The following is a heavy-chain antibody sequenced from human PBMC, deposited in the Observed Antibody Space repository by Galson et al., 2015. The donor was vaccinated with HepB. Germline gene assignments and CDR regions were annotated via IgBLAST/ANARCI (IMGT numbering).Heavy chain of an antibody. CDR3: ARDNAPLPLSAAMYPREEYYYYGMDV. Sequence: SLRLSCAASGFTFSSYSMNWVRQAPGKGLEWVSSISSSSSYIYYADSVKGRFTISRDNAKNSLYLQMNSLRAEDTAVYYCARDNAPLPLSAAMYPREEYYYYGMDVWGQGTTVTVSS. CDR1: GFTFSSYS. V-gene: IGHV3-21*01. CDR2: ISSSSSYI. J-gene: IGHJ6*02. D-gene: IGHD2-2*01.